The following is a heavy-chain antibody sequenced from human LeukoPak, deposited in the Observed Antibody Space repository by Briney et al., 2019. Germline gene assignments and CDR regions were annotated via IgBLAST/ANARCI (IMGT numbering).Heavy chain of an antibody. CDR1: VYMFTSYG. CDR2: ISPDNCNT. D-gene: IGHD2-15*01. J-gene: IGHJ4*02. V-gene: IGHV1-18*01. Sequence: ASVKVSCKASVYMFTSYGISWVRQAPGQGLEWMGWISPDNCNTKYAQKFQGRVTMTSDTSTSTTHLELRSLRSDDTAVYYCARDTGTITAQGYCSGGSCYSNYWGQGILVTVSS. CDR3: ARDTGTITAQGYCSGGSCYSNY.